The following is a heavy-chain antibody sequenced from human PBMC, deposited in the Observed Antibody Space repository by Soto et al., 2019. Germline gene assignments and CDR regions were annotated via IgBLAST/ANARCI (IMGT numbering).Heavy chain of an antibody. CDR1: GFTFSSYG. CDR3: ARVPGYSSGWYWYFDL. CDR2: IWYDGSNK. J-gene: IGHJ2*01. Sequence: QVQLVESGGGVVQPGRSLRLSCAASGFTFSSYGMHWVRQAPGKGLEWVAVIWYDGSNKYYADSVKGRFTISRDNSKNTLYMQMISLIAEDTSVYYCARVPGYSSGWYWYFDLWGRGTLVTVSS. V-gene: IGHV3-33*01. D-gene: IGHD6-19*01.